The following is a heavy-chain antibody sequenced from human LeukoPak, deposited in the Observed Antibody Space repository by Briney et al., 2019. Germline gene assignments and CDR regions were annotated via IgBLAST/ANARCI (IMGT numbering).Heavy chain of an antibody. J-gene: IGHJ3*02. CDR3: ARMNGVANAFDI. D-gene: IGHD3-3*01. CDR1: GGSISSSSYS. Sequence: PSETLSLTCTVSGGSISSSSYSWGRIRQPPGKWLEWIGSIYYSGSTYYNPSLKSRVTISVDTSKNQFSLKLSSVTAADTAVYYCARMNGVANAFDIWGQGTMVTVSS. CDR2: IYYSGST. V-gene: IGHV4-39*01.